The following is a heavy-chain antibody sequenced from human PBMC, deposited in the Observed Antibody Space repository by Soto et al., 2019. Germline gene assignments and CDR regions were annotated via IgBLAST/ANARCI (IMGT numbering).Heavy chain of an antibody. J-gene: IGHJ6*03. D-gene: IGHD2-2*01. V-gene: IGHV1-18*01. CDR1: GYTFTSYG. Sequence: QVQLVQSGAEVKKPGASVKVSCKASGYTFTSYGISWVRRAPGQGLEWMGWISAYNGNTNYAQKLQGRVTMTTDTSTSTAYMELRSLRSDDTAVYYCARDIVVVPAAKVFYMDVWGKGTTVTVSS. CDR2: ISAYNGNT. CDR3: ARDIVVVPAAKVFYMDV.